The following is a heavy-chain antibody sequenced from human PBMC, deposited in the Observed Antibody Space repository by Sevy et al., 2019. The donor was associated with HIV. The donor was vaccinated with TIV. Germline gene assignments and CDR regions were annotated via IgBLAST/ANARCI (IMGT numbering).Heavy chain of an antibody. CDR2: IHYSGRT. J-gene: IGHJ6*02. CDR3: ARDHGYSNGWFPYYYYYGMDV. V-gene: IGHV4-31*03. D-gene: IGHD6-19*01. CDR1: GGSISSHSYY. Sequence: SETLSLTCSVSGGSISSHSYYWTWIRQHPGKGLEWSGYIHYSGRTYYNPSLKSRVTISLDTSKNHFSLSLRSVTAADTAVYYCARDHGYSNGWFPYYYYYGMDVWGPGTTVTVSS.